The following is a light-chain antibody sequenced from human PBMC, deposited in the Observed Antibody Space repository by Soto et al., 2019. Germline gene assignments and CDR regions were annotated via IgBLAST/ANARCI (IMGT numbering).Light chain of an antibody. Sequence: QSVLTQPASPSGSPGQSVTISCTGTSSDIGAYDYVSWFQQHPGKAPKLMISEVNNRPSGVSNRFSGSKSGNTAYLPISGLQDADEAEYFYFALGTGSTHVFGTGTKLTVL. J-gene: IGLJ1*01. CDR3: FALGTGSTHV. V-gene: IGLV2-14*01. CDR1: SSDIGAYDY. CDR2: EVN.